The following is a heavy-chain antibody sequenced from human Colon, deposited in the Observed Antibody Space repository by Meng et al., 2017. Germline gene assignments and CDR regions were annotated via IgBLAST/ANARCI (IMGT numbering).Heavy chain of an antibody. V-gene: IGHV4-39*01. CDR2: IYYSGNT. CDR1: GGSISSSTYY. Sequence: QPQLQESGPGLVKPSETLSLTCTVSGGSISSSTYYWGWIRQPPGKGLEWIGSIYYSGNTYDNPSLKSRVTISVDTSKNQFSLKLSSVTDADTAVYYCARSHSSSFNWFDPWGRGTLVTVSS. CDR3: ARSHSSSFNWFDP. D-gene: IGHD6-13*01. J-gene: IGHJ5*02.